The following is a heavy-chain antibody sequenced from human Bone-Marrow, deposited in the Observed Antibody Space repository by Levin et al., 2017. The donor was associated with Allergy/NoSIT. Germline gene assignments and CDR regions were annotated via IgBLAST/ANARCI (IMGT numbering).Heavy chain of an antibody. CDR3: AKSPTYYDFWRGAPYFDY. CDR2: ISGSGGST. J-gene: IGHJ4*02. D-gene: IGHD3-3*01. CDR1: GFTFSSYA. Sequence: GESLKISCAASGFTFSSYAMSWVRQAPGKGLEWVSAISGSGGSTYYADSVKGRFTISRDNSKNTLYLQMNSLRAEDTAVYYCAKSPTYYDFWRGAPYFDYWGQGTLVTVSS. V-gene: IGHV3-23*01.